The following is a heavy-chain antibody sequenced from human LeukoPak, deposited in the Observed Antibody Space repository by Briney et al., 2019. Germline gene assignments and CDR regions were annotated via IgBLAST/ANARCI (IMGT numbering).Heavy chain of an antibody. CDR1: GGSISDGVYY. J-gene: IGHJ5*02. V-gene: IGHV4-30-4*01. CDR2: IYYSENT. Sequence: SQTLSLTCTVSGGSISDGVYYWNWIRQSPGKGLEWIGYIYYSENTYYNPSLKSRVTISIDTSKNQFFLKVTSVTAADTATYFCAREKAAYCTGDCHSFDRWGQGILVTVSS. D-gene: IGHD2-21*02. CDR3: AREKAAYCTGDCHSFDR.